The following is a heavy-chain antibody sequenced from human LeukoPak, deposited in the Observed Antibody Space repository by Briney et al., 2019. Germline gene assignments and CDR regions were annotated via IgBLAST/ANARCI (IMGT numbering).Heavy chain of an antibody. CDR3: ARALVPAAQRLSS. D-gene: IGHD2-2*01. CDR1: GYTFIGYY. V-gene: IGHV1-2*02. CDR2: INPNTGGT. Sequence: ASVKVSCKASGYTFIGYYLHWVRQAPGQGLEWMGWINPNTGGTKYAQKFQGRVTMTRDTSISTAYMEVTRLTSDDTAVYYCARALVPAAQRLSSWGQGTLVTVSS. J-gene: IGHJ5*02.